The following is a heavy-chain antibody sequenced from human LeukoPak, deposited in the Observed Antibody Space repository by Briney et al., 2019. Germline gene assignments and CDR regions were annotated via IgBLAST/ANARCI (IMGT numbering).Heavy chain of an antibody. CDR3: AKGTALLWFGELLSPGGGWFDP. D-gene: IGHD3-10*01. Sequence: GGSLRLSCAASGFTFSSYAMSWVRQAPGKGLEWVSAISGSGGSTYYADSVKGRFTISRDNSKNTLYLQMNSLRAEDTAVYYCAKGTALLWFGELLSPGGGWFDPWGQGTLVTVSS. V-gene: IGHV3-23*01. J-gene: IGHJ5*02. CDR2: ISGSGGST. CDR1: GFTFSSYA.